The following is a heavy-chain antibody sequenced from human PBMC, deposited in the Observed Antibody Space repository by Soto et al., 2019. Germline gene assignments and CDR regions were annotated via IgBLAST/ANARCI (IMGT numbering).Heavy chain of an antibody. CDR3: ARDVDGDPDWYLDL. J-gene: IGHJ2*01. V-gene: IGHV3-74*03. CDR1: GFTFTSYY. D-gene: IGHD4-17*01. Sequence: EVQLVESGGGLVQPGGSLRLSCAASGFTFTSYYIHWVRQAPGKGLVWVSTISVDGSRTVYADSVRGRFTISRDNAKNTVSLQMNSLRAEDTAVYYCARDVDGDPDWYLDLWGXG. CDR2: ISVDGSRT.